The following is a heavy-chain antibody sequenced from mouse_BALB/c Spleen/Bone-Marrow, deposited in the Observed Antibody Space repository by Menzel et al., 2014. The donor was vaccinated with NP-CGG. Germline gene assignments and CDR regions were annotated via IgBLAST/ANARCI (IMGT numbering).Heavy chain of an antibody. Sequence: QVQLQQSGAELVKPGASVKLSCKASGYTFTSYWTHWVKQRPGQGLEWIGEINPSNGRTNYNEKFKSKATLTVDKSSSTASMQLTSLTSEDSAVYYCARRTTTVVATDYWGQGTTLTVSS. D-gene: IGHD1-1*01. CDR3: ARRTTTVVATDY. CDR2: INPSNGRT. CDR1: GYTFTSYW. V-gene: IGHV1S81*02. J-gene: IGHJ2*01.